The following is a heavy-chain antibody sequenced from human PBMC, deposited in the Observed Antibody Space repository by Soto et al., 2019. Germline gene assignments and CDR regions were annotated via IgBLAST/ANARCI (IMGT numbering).Heavy chain of an antibody. CDR3: ARFFGVAPLDV. D-gene: IGHD3-3*01. J-gene: IGHJ6*02. CDR2: IWYDGSNK. Sequence: VQLVESGGGVVQPGRSLRLSCAASGFTFSSYGMHWVRQAPGKGLEWVAVIWYDGSNKYYADSVKGRFTISRDNSKNTLYLQMNSLRAEDTAVYYCARFFGVAPLDVWGQGTTVTVSS. CDR1: GFTFSSYG. V-gene: IGHV3-33*01.